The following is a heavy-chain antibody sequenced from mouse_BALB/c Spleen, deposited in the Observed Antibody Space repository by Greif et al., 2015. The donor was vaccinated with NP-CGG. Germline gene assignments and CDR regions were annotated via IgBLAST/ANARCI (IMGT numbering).Heavy chain of an antibody. CDR1: GYTFTSYW. Sequence: VQLKESGTVLARPGASVKMSCKASGYTFTSYWMHWVKQRPGQGLEWIGAIYPGNSDTSYNQKFKGKAKLTAVTSTSTAYMELSSLTNEDSAVYYCTRGYGYNYYAMDYWGRGTSVTVSS. CDR3: TRGYGYNYYAMDY. D-gene: IGHD2-2*01. CDR2: IYPGNSDT. V-gene: IGHV1-5*01. J-gene: IGHJ4*01.